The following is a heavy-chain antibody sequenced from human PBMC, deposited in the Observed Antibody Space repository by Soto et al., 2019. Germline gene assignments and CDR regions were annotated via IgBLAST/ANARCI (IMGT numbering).Heavy chain of an antibody. CDR2: ISAYNGNT. Sequence: QVQLVQSGAEVKKPGASVKVSCKASGYTFTSYGISWVRQAPGQGLEWRGWISAYNGNTNYAQKLQGRVTMTTDTANSTAYMELRSLRSDDTAVYYCARDASPTVTRDYYYGMDVWGQGTTVTVSS. V-gene: IGHV1-18*01. CDR3: ARDASPTVTRDYYYGMDV. D-gene: IGHD4-17*01. J-gene: IGHJ6*02. CDR1: GYTFTSYG.